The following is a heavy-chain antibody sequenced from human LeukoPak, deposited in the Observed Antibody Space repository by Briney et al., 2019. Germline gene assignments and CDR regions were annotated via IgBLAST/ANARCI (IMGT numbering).Heavy chain of an antibody. CDR1: GFSFSDFA. V-gene: IGHV3-23*01. CDR3: AKVRSGNNYYFDY. J-gene: IGHJ4*02. CDR2: MSASGSHT. Sequence: GGSLRLSCVPSGFSFSDFAMSWVRQAPGKGLEWVSGMSASGSHTHSADFVKGRFTISRDNFKNTLYLQMNGLRVEDTAVYYCAKVRSGNNYYFDYWGQGTLVTVSS. D-gene: IGHD1/OR15-1a*01.